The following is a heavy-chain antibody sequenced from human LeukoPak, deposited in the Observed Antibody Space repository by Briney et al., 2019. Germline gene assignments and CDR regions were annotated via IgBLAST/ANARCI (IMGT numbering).Heavy chain of an antibody. J-gene: IGHJ4*02. V-gene: IGHV3-48*04. CDR1: GFTFSSYA. CDR2: ISSSGSTI. CDR3: ARGTRAAAGTLFY. Sequence: GGSLRLSCAASGFTFSSYAMNWVRQAPGKGLEWVSYISSSGSTIYYADSVKGRFTISRDNAKNSLYLQMNSLRAEDTAVYYCARGTRAAAGTLFYWGQGTLVTVSS. D-gene: IGHD6-13*01.